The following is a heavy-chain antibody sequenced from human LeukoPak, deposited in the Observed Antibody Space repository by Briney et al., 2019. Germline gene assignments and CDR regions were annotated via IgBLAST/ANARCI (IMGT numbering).Heavy chain of an antibody. D-gene: IGHD3-10*01. Sequence: GGSLRLSCAASGFTFSHYGVHWVRQAPGKGLEWVEVISYDGSNKYYADSVKGRFTISRDNSKNTLYLQMNSLRAEDTAVYYCARASGSSYYYGMDVWGQGTTVTVSS. V-gene: IGHV3-30*03. CDR3: ARASGSSYYYGMDV. J-gene: IGHJ6*02. CDR2: ISYDGSNK. CDR1: GFTFSHYG.